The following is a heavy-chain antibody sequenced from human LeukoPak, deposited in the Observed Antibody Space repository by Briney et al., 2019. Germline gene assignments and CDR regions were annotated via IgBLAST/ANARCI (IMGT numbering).Heavy chain of an antibody. Sequence: SETLSLTCAVYGGSFSGYYWSWIRQPPGKGLEWIGEINHSGSTNYNPSLKSRVTISVDTSKNQFSLTLSSVTAADTAVYYCARGTRGAVVTSRRFRAFDIWGQGTMVTVSS. CDR1: GGSFSGYY. CDR3: ARGTRGAVVTSRRFRAFDI. V-gene: IGHV4-34*01. J-gene: IGHJ3*02. D-gene: IGHD2-21*02. CDR2: INHSGST.